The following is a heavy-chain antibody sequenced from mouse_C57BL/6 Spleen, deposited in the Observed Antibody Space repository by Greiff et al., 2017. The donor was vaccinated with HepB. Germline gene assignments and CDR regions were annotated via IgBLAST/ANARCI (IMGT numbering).Heavy chain of an antibody. V-gene: IGHV1-52*01. CDR2: IDPSDSET. CDR1: GYTFTSYW. Sequence: QVQLQQPGAELVRPGSSVKLSCKASGYTFTSYWMHWVKQRPIQGLEWIGNIDPSDSETQYNQKFKDKATLTVDKSSSTAYMQLSSLTSEDSAVYYCARRHAQLGCDYWGQGTTLTVSS. CDR3: ARRHAQLGCDY. J-gene: IGHJ2*01. D-gene: IGHD3-1*01.